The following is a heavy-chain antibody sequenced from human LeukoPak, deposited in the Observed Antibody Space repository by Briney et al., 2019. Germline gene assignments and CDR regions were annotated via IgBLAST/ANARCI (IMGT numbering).Heavy chain of an antibody. D-gene: IGHD2-8*01. CDR3: TSSSTWVSYFDY. V-gene: IGHV3-48*01. CDR1: GFTFSSYS. CDR2: ISGSSSTI. J-gene: IGHJ4*02. Sequence: GGALRLSCAASGFTFSSYSMNWVRQAPGKGLGWVSYISGSSSTIYYADSVKGRFTISRDNAKNSLYLQMNSLRAEDTAVYYCTSSSTWVSYFDYWGQGTLVTVSS.